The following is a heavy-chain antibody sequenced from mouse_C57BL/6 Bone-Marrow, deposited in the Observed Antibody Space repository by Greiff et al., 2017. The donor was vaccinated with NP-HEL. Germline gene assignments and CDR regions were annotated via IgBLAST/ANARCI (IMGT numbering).Heavy chain of an antibody. D-gene: IGHD1-1*01. CDR1: GYTFTSYW. CDR3: ARLRNYYGSAWFAY. J-gene: IGHJ3*01. V-gene: IGHV1-50*01. Sequence: QVQLQQPGAELVKPGASVKLSCKASGYTFTSYWMQWVKQRPGQGLEWIGEIDPSDSYTNYNQKFKGKATLTVATSSNTACMPLSSLTSEDSAVYYCARLRNYYGSAWFAYWGRGTLVTVSA. CDR2: IDPSDSYT.